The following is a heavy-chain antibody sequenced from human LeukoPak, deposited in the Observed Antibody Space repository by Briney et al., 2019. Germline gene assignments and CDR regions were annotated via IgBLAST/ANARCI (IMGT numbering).Heavy chain of an antibody. CDR3: TREAAAGIDY. J-gene: IGHJ4*02. D-gene: IGHD6-13*01. Sequence: GGSLRLSCAASGFTFSTYWMIWVRQAPGKGLKWVANIKQDGSEKYYLDSVKGRFTISRDNAKNSLYLQMNSLRAEDTAVYFCTREAAAGIDYWGQGTLVTVSS. CDR1: GFTFSTYW. V-gene: IGHV3-7*01. CDR2: IKQDGSEK.